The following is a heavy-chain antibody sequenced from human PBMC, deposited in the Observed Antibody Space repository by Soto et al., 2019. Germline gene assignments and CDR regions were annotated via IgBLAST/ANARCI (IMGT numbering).Heavy chain of an antibody. CDR3: ASCTYAMDV. V-gene: IGHV4-4*02. CDR2: IFHNRNT. CDR1: GGSISSSNW. J-gene: IGHJ6*02. Sequence: QVQLQESGPGLVKPSGTLSLTCAVSGGSISSSNWWSWVRQPPGKGLEWIGEIFHNRNTYSNPSLTGRVTMSVDKSKNQFSLNLNSATAADAAVYYCASCTYAMDVWGQGTTVTVSS. D-gene: IGHD2-8*01.